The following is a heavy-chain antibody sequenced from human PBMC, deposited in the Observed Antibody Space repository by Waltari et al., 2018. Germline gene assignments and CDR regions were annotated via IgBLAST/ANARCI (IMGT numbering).Heavy chain of an antibody. V-gene: IGHV1-46*01. CDR2: INPSGGST. J-gene: IGHJ4*02. D-gene: IGHD3-16*01. Sequence: QVQLVQSGAEVKKPGASVKVSCKASGYTFTSYYMHWVRQAPGQGLEWMGIINPSGGSTSYAQKFQGRVTMTRDTSTSTVYMELSSLRSEDTAVYYCARDPTMITFGANGGYYFDYWGQGTLVTVSS. CDR3: ARDPTMITFGANGGYYFDY. CDR1: GYTFTSYY.